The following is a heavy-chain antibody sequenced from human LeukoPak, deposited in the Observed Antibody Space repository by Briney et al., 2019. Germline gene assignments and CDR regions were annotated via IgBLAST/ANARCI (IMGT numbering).Heavy chain of an antibody. D-gene: IGHD2/OR15-2a*01. J-gene: IGHJ6*02. CDR2: IYYSGST. CDR1: GGSISSSYSY. CDR3: ARAHSIASYYYGVDV. V-gene: IGHV4-39*07. Sequence: SETLSLTCAVSGGSISSSYSYWGWIRQPPGKGLEWIGNIYYSGSTYYSPSLTSRVTVSVDTSENQFSLKLSSVTAADTAVYYCARAHSIASYYYGVDVWGQGTTVTVSS.